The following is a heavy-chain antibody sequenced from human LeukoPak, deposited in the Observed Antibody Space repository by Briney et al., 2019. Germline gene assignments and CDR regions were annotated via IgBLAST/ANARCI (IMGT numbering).Heavy chain of an antibody. Sequence: GGSLRLSCAASGFPLSSYAMSWVRQGPGKGLEWVAATSSSDPGTYHADSVRGRFTISRDNSKNTLYLQMNRLRVEDAAVYYCARGAYYGSGNVFDLWGQGTMVTVSS. V-gene: IGHV3-23*01. D-gene: IGHD3-10*01. CDR2: TSSSDPGT. CDR1: GFPLSSYA. CDR3: ARGAYYGSGNVFDL. J-gene: IGHJ3*01.